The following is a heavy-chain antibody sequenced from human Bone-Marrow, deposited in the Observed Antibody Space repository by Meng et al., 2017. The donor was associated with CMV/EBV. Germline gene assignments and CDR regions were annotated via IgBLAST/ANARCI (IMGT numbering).Heavy chain of an antibody. J-gene: IGHJ6*02. CDR1: GYTFNSYG. Sequence: ASVKVSCKGSGYTFNSYGISWVRQAPGQGLEWMGWINPNSGGTKYAQKFQGRVTMTRDTSISTAYMELSRLRSDDTAVYYCARDRRAFDFWTGDYKTYYYYGMDVWGQGTTVTVSS. CDR2: INPNSGGT. V-gene: IGHV1-2*02. D-gene: IGHD3/OR15-3a*01. CDR3: ARDRRAFDFWTGDYKTYYYYGMDV.